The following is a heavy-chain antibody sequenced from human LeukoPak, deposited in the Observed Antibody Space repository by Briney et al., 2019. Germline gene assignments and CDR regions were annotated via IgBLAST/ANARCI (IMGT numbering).Heavy chain of an antibody. Sequence: GASVKVSCKASGYTFTSYGISWVRQAPGQGLEWMGWISAYNGNTNYAQKLQGRVTMTTDTSTSTAYMELRSLRSDDTAVYYCARDLENTAMTFSDIWGQGTMVTVSS. CDR1: GYTFTSYG. J-gene: IGHJ3*02. D-gene: IGHD5-18*01. CDR2: ISAYNGNT. CDR3: ARDLENTAMTFSDI. V-gene: IGHV1-18*01.